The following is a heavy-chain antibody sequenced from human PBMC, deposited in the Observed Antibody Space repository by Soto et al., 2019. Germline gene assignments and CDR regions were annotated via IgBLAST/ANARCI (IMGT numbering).Heavy chain of an antibody. D-gene: IGHD2-15*01. J-gene: IGHJ4*02. CDR3: AKDRRGIVVVVAASFDY. Sequence: EVQLLESGGGLVQPGGSLRLSCAASGLTFSSYAMSWVRQAPGKGLEWVSAISGSGGSTYYADSVKGRFTISRDNSKNTLYLQMNSLRAEDTAVYYCAKDRRGIVVVVAASFDYWGQGTLVTVSS. CDR2: ISGSGGST. V-gene: IGHV3-23*01. CDR1: GLTFSSYA.